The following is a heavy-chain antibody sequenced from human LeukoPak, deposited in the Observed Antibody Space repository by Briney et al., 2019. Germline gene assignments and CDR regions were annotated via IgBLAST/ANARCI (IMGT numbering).Heavy chain of an antibody. Sequence: SETLSLTCTVSGGSISSYYWSWIRQPPGKGLEWIGYIYYSGSTNYNPSLKSRVTISVNTSKNQFSLKLSSVTAADTAVYYCAGGYSYGSTYYYIDVWSKGTTVTISS. J-gene: IGHJ6*03. CDR1: GGSISSYY. D-gene: IGHD5-18*01. V-gene: IGHV4-59*01. CDR3: AGGYSYGSTYYYIDV. CDR2: IYYSGST.